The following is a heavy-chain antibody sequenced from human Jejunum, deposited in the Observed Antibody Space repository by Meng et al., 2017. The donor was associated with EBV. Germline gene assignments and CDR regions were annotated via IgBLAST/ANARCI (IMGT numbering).Heavy chain of an antibody. J-gene: IGHJ4*02. Sequence: QLPGSVPVLVTPSWTLTFTCTVSGGYFNRGNVYWSWIRQPPGKGLKWIGYIYYSGSTNYIPSLKSRVTISLDTSKNQFSLKLSSVTAADTAVYYCAGLRYSGYDRAFDYWGQGALVTVSS. V-gene: IGHV4-61*01. CDR2: IYYSGST. CDR3: AGLRYSGYDRAFDY. CDR1: GGYFNRGNVY. D-gene: IGHD5-12*01.